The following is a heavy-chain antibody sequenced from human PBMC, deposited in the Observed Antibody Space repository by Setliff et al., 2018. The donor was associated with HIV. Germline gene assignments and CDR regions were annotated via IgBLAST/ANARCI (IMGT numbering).Heavy chain of an antibody. CDR1: EFTFSSYA. CDR2: LSADSSNK. D-gene: IGHD3-16*01. Sequence: PGGSLRLSCVASEFTFSSYAMHWVRQAPGKGLQWVAHLSADSSNKDYADSVKGRFTISRDNAKNSLSLQMNSLRAEDTGVYYCARDLNWAFDYWGQGSLVTVSS. J-gene: IGHJ4*02. CDR3: ARDLNWAFDY. V-gene: IGHV3-48*01.